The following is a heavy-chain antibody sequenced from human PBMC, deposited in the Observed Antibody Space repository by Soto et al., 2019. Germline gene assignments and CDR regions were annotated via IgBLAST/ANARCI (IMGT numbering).Heavy chain of an antibody. J-gene: IGHJ5*02. CDR3: ARVPATRSPNWFDP. CDR2: IYYSGST. V-gene: IGHV4-59*01. CDR1: GGSISSYY. Sequence: QVQLQESGPGLVKPSETLSLTCTVSGGSISSYYWSWIRQSPGKGLEWIGYIYYSGSTNYSPSLNSRVTISVDTSKNQFSLHLRSVTTADTAVYYCARVPATRSPNWFDPWGQGTLVTVSS.